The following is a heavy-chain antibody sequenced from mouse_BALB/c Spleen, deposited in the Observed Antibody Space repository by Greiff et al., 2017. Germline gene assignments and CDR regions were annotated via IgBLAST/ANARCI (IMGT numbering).Heavy chain of an antibody. CDR3: TRDGTEYYFDY. CDR2: IRLKSNNYAT. V-gene: IGHV6-6*02. D-gene: IGHD4-1*01. Sequence: EVKVEESGGGLVQPGGSMKLSCVASGFTFSNYWMNWVRQSPEKGLEWVAEIRLKSNNYATHYAESVKGRFTISRDDSKSSVYLQMNNLRAEDTGIYYCTRDGTEYYFDYWGQGTTLTVSS. J-gene: IGHJ2*01. CDR1: GFTFSNYW.